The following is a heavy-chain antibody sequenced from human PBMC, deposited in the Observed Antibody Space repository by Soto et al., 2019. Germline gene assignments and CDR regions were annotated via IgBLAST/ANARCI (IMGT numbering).Heavy chain of an antibody. CDR2: TYYRSKNYN. D-gene: IGHD1-26*01. CDR1: GDRLFRNSAA. CDR3: ARRGTLGGTFDY. V-gene: IGHV6-1*01. J-gene: IGHJ4*02. Sequence: PSQTLSLTCAISGDRLFRNSAAWNWIRQSPSRGLEWLGRTYYRSKNYNDYSVSVKSRITIIPDTSKNQFSPQLNSVTPEDTAVYYCARRGTLGGTFDYWGQGILVTVSS.